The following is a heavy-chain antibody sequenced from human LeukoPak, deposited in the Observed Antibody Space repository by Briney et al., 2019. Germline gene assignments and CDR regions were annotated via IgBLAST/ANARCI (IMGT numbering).Heavy chain of an antibody. CDR3: TRSGYRHPYHFDS. V-gene: IGHV3-53*01. CDR1: GFTFSSYA. J-gene: IGHJ4*02. CDR2: LYTGGGT. D-gene: IGHD3-22*01. Sequence: GGSLRLSCAASGFTFSSYAMSWVRQAPGKRLEWVSVLYTGGGTDHADSVKGRFTISRDNSKNTLSLQMTSLRVEDTAIYYCTRSGYRHPYHFDSWGQGTLVIVSS.